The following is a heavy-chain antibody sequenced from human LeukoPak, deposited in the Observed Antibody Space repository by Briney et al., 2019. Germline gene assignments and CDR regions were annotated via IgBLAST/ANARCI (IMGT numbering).Heavy chain of an antibody. CDR2: IYYSGST. CDR3: ARLPSGWGVFDHYFDY. J-gene: IGHJ4*02. D-gene: IGHD6-19*01. Sequence: PSETLSLTCTVSGGSISSSSYYWGWIRQPPGKGLEWIGRIYYSGSTYYNPSLKSRVTISVDTSKNQFSLKLSSVTAADTAVYYCARLPSGWGVFDHYFDYWGQGTLVTVSS. V-gene: IGHV4-39*01. CDR1: GGSISSSSYY.